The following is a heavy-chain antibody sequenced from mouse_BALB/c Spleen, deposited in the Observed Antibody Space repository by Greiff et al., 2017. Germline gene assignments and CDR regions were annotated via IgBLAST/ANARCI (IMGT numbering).Heavy chain of an antibody. CDR1: GFTFSSFG. CDR3: ARECHYYCDY. CDR2: ISSGSSTI. V-gene: IGHV5-17*02. J-gene: IGHJ2*01. Sequence: DVKLVESGGGLVQPGGSRKLSCAASGFTFSSFGMHWVRQAPEKGLEWVAYISSGSSTIYYADTVKGRFTISRDNPKNTLFLQMTRLRSEDTAMYYCARECHYYCDYWGQGTTLTVSS. D-gene: IGHD6-1*01.